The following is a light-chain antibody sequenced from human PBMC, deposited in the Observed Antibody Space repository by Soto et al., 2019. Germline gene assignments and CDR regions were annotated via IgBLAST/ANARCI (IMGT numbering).Light chain of an antibody. J-gene: IGKJ1*01. V-gene: IGKV3-15*01. CDR3: QHTLKWPPT. CDR1: QSVSSSY. CDR2: GVS. Sequence: EIVLTQSPGTLSLSPGERATLSCRASQSVSSSYLAWYQQKPGQAPSLLIYGVSTRATGVPVRFSGSGSGTEFTLTINSLQSEDFALYYCQHTLKWPPTFGQGTKVDIK.